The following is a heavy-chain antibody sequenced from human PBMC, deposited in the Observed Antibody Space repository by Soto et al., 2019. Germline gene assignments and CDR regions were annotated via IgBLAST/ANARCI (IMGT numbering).Heavy chain of an antibody. Sequence: PRGSLRLSCAASGFTFSSYWMSWVRQAPGKGLEWVANIKQDGSEKYYVDSVKGRFTISRDNAKNSLYLQMNSLRAEDTAVYYWARDIVASSSWSLDYWGQGTLVTVSS. CDR3: ARDIVASSSWSLDY. CDR2: IKQDGSEK. J-gene: IGHJ4*02. CDR1: GFTFSSYW. D-gene: IGHD6-13*01. V-gene: IGHV3-7*05.